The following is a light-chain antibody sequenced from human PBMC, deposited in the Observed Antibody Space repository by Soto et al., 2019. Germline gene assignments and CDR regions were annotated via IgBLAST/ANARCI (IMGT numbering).Light chain of an antibody. CDR3: QQYHNWPIT. Sequence: EIAMTQSPATLSVSPGERCTLSCRASQSVSSNLAWYQQKPGQAPRLLISDASTRATGIPARFSGSGSGTEFTLTISSLQSEDFAVYYCQQYHNWPITFGQGTRLEIK. CDR2: DAS. V-gene: IGKV3-15*01. J-gene: IGKJ5*01. CDR1: QSVSSN.